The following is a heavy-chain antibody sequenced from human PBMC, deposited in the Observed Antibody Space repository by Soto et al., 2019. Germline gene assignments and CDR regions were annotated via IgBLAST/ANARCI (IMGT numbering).Heavy chain of an antibody. CDR3: AKVIYGSGSYIFDF. J-gene: IGHJ4*02. CDR2: ISTAGRT. Sequence: EVQLVESGGTLIQPGGSLRLSCAASGFIVSDTYMSWVRQAPGKGLEWVSIISTAGRTFYADSVRGRFTISRDNSKNTLYFQMNSLRAEDTAVYFCAKVIYGSGSYIFDFWGQGTLVSVSS. V-gene: IGHV3-53*01. CDR1: GFIVSDTY. D-gene: IGHD3-10*01.